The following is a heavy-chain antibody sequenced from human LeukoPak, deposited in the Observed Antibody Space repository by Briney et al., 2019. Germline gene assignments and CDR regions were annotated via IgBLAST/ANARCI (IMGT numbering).Heavy chain of an antibody. J-gene: IGHJ4*02. CDR3: ARGHVPGSDRHWDY. V-gene: IGHV3-7*01. D-gene: IGHD3-10*01. CDR1: GFTFSTSW. CDR2: IKEDGSEE. Sequence: GGSLRLSCADSGFTFSTSWMSWVRQAPGKGLEWVANIKEDGSEEYYVESVKGRFTISRDNAKNTLYLQMNSLRAEDTAVYYCARGHVPGSDRHWDYWGQGSLVTVSS.